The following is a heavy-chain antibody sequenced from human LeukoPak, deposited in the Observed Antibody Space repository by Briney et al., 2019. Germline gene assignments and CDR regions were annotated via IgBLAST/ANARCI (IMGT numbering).Heavy chain of an antibody. J-gene: IGHJ4*02. V-gene: IGHV3-23*01. Sequence: PGGSLRLSCAASGFTFRSYAMAWVRQAPGKGLEWVSTVDTGGSTTFYADSVKGRFTVSRDNYKNMVYLQMNSLRAEDTAVYYCAKDQGYYDREFVNWGQGALITVSS. CDR2: VDTGGSTT. D-gene: IGHD3-22*01. CDR1: GFTFRSYA. CDR3: AKDQGYYDREFVN.